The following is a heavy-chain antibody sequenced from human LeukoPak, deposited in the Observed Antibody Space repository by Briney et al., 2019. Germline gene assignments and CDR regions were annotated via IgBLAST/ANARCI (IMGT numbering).Heavy chain of an antibody. CDR1: GFTFSSYA. V-gene: IGHV3-23*01. J-gene: IGHJ4*02. D-gene: IGHD3-16*01. Sequence: GGSLRLSCAASGFTFSSYAMSWVRQAPGKGLEWVSAISGSGGSAYFADSVKGRFTISRDNSKNTLYVQMNSLRAEDTAVYYCAKSTQGDFDYWGQGTLVTVSS. CDR2: ISGSGGSA. CDR3: AKSTQGDFDY.